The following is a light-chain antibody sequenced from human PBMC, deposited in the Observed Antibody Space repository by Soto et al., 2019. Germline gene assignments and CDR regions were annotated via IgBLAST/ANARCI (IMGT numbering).Light chain of an antibody. CDR3: QQCSWHPFTVT. V-gene: IGKV3-15*01. CDR2: DAS. J-gene: IGKJ4*01. Sequence: EIVMTQSPATLSVSPGERATLSCRASQSVSSNLAWYQQKPGQAPRLLIYDASTRATGIPARFSGSGSGTGYTPPISNLQSEDSAVYYCQQCSWHPFTVTFGGGTKVEIK. CDR1: QSVSSN.